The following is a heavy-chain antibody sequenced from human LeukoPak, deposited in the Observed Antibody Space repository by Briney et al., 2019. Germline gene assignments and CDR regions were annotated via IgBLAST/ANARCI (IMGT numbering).Heavy chain of an antibody. V-gene: IGHV4-39*07. Sequence: SETLSLTCTVSGDSISSSAYYWGWIRQPPGKGLEWIAIIYYSGSTYYNPSLKSRVTISLDTSKNQFSLKLSSVTAADTAVYYCARIYYYYYMDVWGKGTTVTVSS. J-gene: IGHJ6*03. CDR2: IYYSGST. CDR1: GDSISSSAYY. CDR3: ARIYYYYYMDV.